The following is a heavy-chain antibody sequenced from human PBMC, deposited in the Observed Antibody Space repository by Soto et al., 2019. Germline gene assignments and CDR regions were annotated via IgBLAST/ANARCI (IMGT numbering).Heavy chain of an antibody. D-gene: IGHD3-3*01. CDR1: GGSISSYY. CDR3: AILELGYYDFWSGYYPDYYYYYMGV. CDR2: IYYSGST. V-gene: IGHV4-59*01. J-gene: IGHJ6*03. Sequence: SETLSLTCTVSGGSISSYYWSWIRQPPGKGLEWIGYIYYSGSTNYNPSLKSRVTISVDTSKNQFSLKLSSVTAADTAVYYCAILELGYYDFWSGYYPDYYYYYMGVWGKGTTVTVSS.